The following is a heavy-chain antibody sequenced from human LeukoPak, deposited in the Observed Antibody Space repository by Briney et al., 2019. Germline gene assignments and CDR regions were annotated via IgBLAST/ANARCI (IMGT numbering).Heavy chain of an antibody. Sequence: GGSLRLSCAASGFTFSSYSMNWVRQAPGKGLEWVSSISSSSSYIYYADSVKGRFTISRDNAKNSLYLQMNSLRAEGTAVYYCARKTYYYDSSGYYYAPFFDYWGQGTLVTVSS. CDR1: GFTFSSYS. J-gene: IGHJ4*02. D-gene: IGHD3-22*01. CDR3: ARKTYYYDSSGYYYAPFFDY. CDR2: ISSSSSYI. V-gene: IGHV3-21*01.